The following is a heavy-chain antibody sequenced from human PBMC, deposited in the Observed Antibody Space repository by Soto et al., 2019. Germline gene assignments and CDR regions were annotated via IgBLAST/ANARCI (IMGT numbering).Heavy chain of an antibody. D-gene: IGHD2-2*01. J-gene: IGHJ6*02. V-gene: IGHV1-69*01. CDR2: IIPISGTA. CDR1: GGTFSSYA. Sequence: QVQLVQSGAEVKKPGSSVKVSCKASGGTFSSYAISWVRQAPGQALEWMGGIIPISGTANYAQKFQGRVTITAEESTSTVYMELSSLRSEDTAVYYCARSQGSSTSLEIYYYYYYGMDVWGQGTTVTVSS. CDR3: ARSQGSSTSLEIYYYYYYGMDV.